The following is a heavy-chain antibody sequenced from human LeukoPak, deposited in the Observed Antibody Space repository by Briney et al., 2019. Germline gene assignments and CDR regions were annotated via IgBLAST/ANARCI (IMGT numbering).Heavy chain of an antibody. V-gene: IGHV4-59*01. Sequence: PSETLSLTCTVSGGSINSNYWSWIRQPPGKGLEWIGYIYYSGSTNYNPSLQSRVTISVDTSKNQFSLRLRSVTAADTAVYYCALYRSSRDYYYYMDVWGKGTTVTVSS. D-gene: IGHD6-13*01. CDR2: IYYSGST. CDR3: ALYRSSRDYYYYMDV. CDR1: GGSINSNY. J-gene: IGHJ6*03.